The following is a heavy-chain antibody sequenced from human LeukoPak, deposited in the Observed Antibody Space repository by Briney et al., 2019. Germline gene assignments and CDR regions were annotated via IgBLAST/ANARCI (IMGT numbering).Heavy chain of an antibody. D-gene: IGHD3-22*01. J-gene: IGHJ4*02. CDR1: GFTFSSYA. CDR2: ISGSGGST. V-gene: IGHV3-23*01. CDR3: ARDLYHGSDG. Sequence: GGSLRLSCAASGFTFSSYAMSWVRQAPGKGLEWVSAISGSGGSTYYADSVKGRFTISRDNSKNTLYLQMNSLRVEDTAVYYCARDLYHGSDGWGQGTLVTVSS.